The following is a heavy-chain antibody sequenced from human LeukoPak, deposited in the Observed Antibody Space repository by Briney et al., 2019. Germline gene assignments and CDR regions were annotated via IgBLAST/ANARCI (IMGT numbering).Heavy chain of an antibody. CDR1: GGTFRSFA. D-gene: IGHD3-22*01. Sequence: ASVKVSCRASGGTFRSFAISWVRQAPGQGLEWMGGIIPIFRTANYAQKFQGRVTITADESTSTAYMELSSLRSEDTAVYYCARALRYYSDSSGYALDYWGQGTLVTVSS. V-gene: IGHV1-69*13. CDR2: IIPIFRTA. J-gene: IGHJ4*02. CDR3: ARALRYYSDSSGYALDY.